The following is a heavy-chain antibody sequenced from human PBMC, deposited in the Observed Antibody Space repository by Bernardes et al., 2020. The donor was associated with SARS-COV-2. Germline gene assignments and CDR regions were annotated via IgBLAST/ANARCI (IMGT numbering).Heavy chain of an antibody. Sequence: GGSLRLSCAASGFTFSSSAMSWVRQAPGKGLEWVSSISGSGGSTYYADSVKGQFTISRDNSKNTLYLQMNSLRADDTAVYYCAKGDWIFDDILTGFYSHGLDVWGQGTTVTVSS. CDR3: AKGDWIFDDILTGFYSHGLDV. CDR2: ISGSGGST. D-gene: IGHD3-9*01. V-gene: IGHV3-23*01. CDR1: GFTFSSSA. J-gene: IGHJ6*02.